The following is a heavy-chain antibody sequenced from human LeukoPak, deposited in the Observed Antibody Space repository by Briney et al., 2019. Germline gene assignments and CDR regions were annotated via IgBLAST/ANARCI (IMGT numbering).Heavy chain of an antibody. V-gene: IGHV4-4*07. J-gene: IGHJ6*03. Sequence: SETLSLTCTVSGGSISSYYWSWIRQPAGKGLEWIGRIYTSGSTNYNPSLKSRVTMSVDTSKNQFSLKLSSVTAADTAVYYCARARGYCSSTSCHSYYYYMDVGGKGPTVTISS. CDR3: ARARGYCSSTSCHSYYYYMDV. CDR2: IYTSGST. D-gene: IGHD2-2*01. CDR1: GGSISSYY.